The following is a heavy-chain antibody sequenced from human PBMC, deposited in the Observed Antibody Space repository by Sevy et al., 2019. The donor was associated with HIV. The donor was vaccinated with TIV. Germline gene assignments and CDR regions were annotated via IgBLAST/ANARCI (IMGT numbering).Heavy chain of an antibody. CDR3: ARGFYPSGTYYFFDY. CDR2: VNHSETT. D-gene: IGHD1-26*01. CDR1: GESFSGYY. J-gene: IGHJ4*02. V-gene: IGHV4-34*01. Sequence: SETQSLTCAVYGESFSGYYWSWIRQPPEKGLEWIGEVNHSETTNYNPSLKSRVTISMDPSKNQFSLKLTSVTAADTAVYYCARGFYPSGTYYFFDYWGRGTLVTVSS.